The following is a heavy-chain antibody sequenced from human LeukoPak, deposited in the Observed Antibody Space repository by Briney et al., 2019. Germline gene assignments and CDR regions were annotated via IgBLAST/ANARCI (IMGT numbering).Heavy chain of an antibody. Sequence: GESLKISCKGSGYSFTSYWIGWVRQMPGKGLEWMGIIYPGDSDTRYSPSFQGQATISADKSISTAYLQWSSLKASDTAMYYCARHFYYYDSSGYYGVAFDIWGQGTMVTVSS. CDR1: GYSFTSYW. V-gene: IGHV5-51*01. J-gene: IGHJ3*02. CDR2: IYPGDSDT. CDR3: ARHFYYYDSSGYYGVAFDI. D-gene: IGHD3-22*01.